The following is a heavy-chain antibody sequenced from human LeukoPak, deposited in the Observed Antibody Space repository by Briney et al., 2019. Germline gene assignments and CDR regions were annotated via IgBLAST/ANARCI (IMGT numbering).Heavy chain of an antibody. Sequence: SETLSLTCAVYGGSFSGYYWSWIRQPPGKGLEWIGYIYYSGSTNYNPSLKSRVTISVDTSKNQFSLKLSSVTAADTAVYYCARGGRWLQLFVFDYWGQGTLVTVSS. CDR3: ARGGRWLQLFVFDY. V-gene: IGHV4-59*01. CDR1: GGSFSGYY. J-gene: IGHJ4*02. CDR2: IYYSGST. D-gene: IGHD5-24*01.